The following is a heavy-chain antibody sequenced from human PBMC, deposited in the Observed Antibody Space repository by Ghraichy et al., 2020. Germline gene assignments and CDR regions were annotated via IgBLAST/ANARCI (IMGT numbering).Heavy chain of an antibody. D-gene: IGHD3-22*01. CDR2: ISGSGGST. Sequence: GGSLRLSCAASGFTFSSYGMSWVRQAPWKGLQWVSGISGSGGSTYYADSVKGRFTISRDNSKNMLYLQMNSLRAEDTAVYYCAKPVARRLYDSVGNWFDPWGQGTLVTVSS. CDR3: AKPVARRLYDSVGNWFDP. J-gene: IGHJ5*02. CDR1: GFTFSSYG. V-gene: IGHV3-23*01.